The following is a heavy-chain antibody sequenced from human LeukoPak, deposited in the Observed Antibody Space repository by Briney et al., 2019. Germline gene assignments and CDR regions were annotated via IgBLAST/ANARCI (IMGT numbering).Heavy chain of an antibody. V-gene: IGHV1-46*01. CDR1: GYTFTSYP. CDR3: AGGTTNTKGAFDM. D-gene: IGHD2-8*01. J-gene: IGHJ3*02. Sequence: ASVKVSCKASGYTFTSYPISWVRQAPGQGLEWMGIINPSGSSTSYAQKFQGRVTMTRDTSTSTVYMELSSLRSEDTAVYYCAGGTTNTKGAFDMWGQGTMVTVSS. CDR2: INPSGSST.